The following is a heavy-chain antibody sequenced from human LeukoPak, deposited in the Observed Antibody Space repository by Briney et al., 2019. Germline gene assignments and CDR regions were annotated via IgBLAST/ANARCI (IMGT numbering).Heavy chain of an antibody. J-gene: IGHJ3*02. V-gene: IGHV3-9*03. CDR3: ASSGTDAFDI. D-gene: IGHD3-3*01. Sequence: GGSLRLSCAASGFTFDDYAMHWVRQAPGKGLEWVSGISWNSGSIGYADSVKGRFTISRDNAKNSLYLQMNSLRAEDMALYYCASSGTDAFDIWGQGTMVTVSS. CDR2: ISWNSGSI. CDR1: GFTFDDYA.